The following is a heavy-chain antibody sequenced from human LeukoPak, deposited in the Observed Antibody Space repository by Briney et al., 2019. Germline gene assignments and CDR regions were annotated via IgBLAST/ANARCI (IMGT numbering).Heavy chain of an antibody. CDR1: GFTFSSYW. D-gene: IGHD3-22*01. Sequence: QTGGSLRLSCAASGFTFSSYWMSWVRQAPGKGLEWVANIKQDGSGKYYVDSVKGRFTISRDNAKNSLYLQMNSLRAEDTAVYYCARVLVVITEDYWGQGTLVTVSS. V-gene: IGHV3-7*01. CDR3: ARVLVVITEDY. CDR2: IKQDGSGK. J-gene: IGHJ4*02.